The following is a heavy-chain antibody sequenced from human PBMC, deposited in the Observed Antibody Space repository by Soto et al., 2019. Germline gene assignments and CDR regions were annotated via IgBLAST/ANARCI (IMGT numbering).Heavy chain of an antibody. J-gene: IGHJ6*02. Sequence: EVQLVESGGGLVQPGGSLRLSCAASGFTVSTDWMYWVRQAPGKGLEWVSVIRSGGNTYYADSVEGRFTISRDNSKNTVYLQMNSVSAVDRAVYYCVRENYYYGMDVWGQGTTVTVSS. V-gene: IGHV3-66*01. CDR1: GFTVSTDW. CDR2: IRSGGNT. CDR3: VRENYYYGMDV.